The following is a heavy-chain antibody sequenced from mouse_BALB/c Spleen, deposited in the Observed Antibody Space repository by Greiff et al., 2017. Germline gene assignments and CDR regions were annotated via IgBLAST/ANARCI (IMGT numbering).Heavy chain of an antibody. CDR3: ARGRGGPYYAMDY. J-gene: IGHJ4*01. CDR2: ISDGGSYT. Sequence: EVQRVESGGGLVKPGGSLKLSCAASGFTFSDYYMYWVRQTPEKRLEWVATISDGGSYTYYPDSVKGRFTISRDNAKNNLYLQMSSLKSEDTAMYYCARGRGGPYYAMDYWGQGTSVTVSS. CDR1: GFTFSDYY. V-gene: IGHV5-4*02. D-gene: IGHD1-1*02.